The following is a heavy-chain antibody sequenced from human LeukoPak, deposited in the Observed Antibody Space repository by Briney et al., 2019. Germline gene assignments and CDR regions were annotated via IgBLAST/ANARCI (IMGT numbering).Heavy chain of an antibody. CDR2: IIPIFRTA. CDR3: ARGTTPYGDYANYYYYYYMDV. V-gene: IGHV1-69*05. J-gene: IGHJ6*03. CDR1: GGTFISYA. D-gene: IGHD4-17*01. Sequence: SVKVSCKASGGTFISYAISWVRQAPGQGLEWMGGIIPIFRTADYAQKFQGRATITTDKSTSTAYMELSSLRSEDTAVYYCARGTTPYGDYANYYYYYYMDVWGKGTTVTVSS.